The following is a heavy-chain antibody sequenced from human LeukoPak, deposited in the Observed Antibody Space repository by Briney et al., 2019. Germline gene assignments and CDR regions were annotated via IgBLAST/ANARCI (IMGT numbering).Heavy chain of an antibody. CDR2: IYYGGST. CDR1: GGSISSGGYY. J-gene: IGHJ3*01. Sequence: SQTLPLTCTVSGGSISSGGYYWSWIRQPPGKGLEWIGSIYYGGSTYYNASLRSRVTTSVDTSKNQFSLKLSSVTAADTAVYYCAKSTYYYDTFVNAFDFWGQGTVVTVSS. D-gene: IGHD3-22*01. CDR3: AKSTYYYDTFVNAFDF. V-gene: IGHV4-30-2*03.